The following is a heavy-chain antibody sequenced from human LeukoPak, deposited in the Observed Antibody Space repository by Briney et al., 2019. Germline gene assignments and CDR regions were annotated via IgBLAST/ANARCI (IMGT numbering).Heavy chain of an antibody. CDR3: ARDARNYGDYLYYYYYMDV. CDR2: ITSSSSYI. J-gene: IGHJ6*03. V-gene: IGHV3-21*01. Sequence: GESLRLSCVASGFTFNTYNMNWVRQAPGKGLEWVSSITSSSSYIYYADSVKGRFTISRDNAKSSLYLQMNSLRDEDTAVYYCARDARNYGDYLYYYYYMDVWGKGTTVTVSS. CDR1: GFTFNTYN. D-gene: IGHD4-17*01.